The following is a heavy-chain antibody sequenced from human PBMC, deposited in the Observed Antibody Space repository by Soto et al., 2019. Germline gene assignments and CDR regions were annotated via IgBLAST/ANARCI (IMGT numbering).Heavy chain of an antibody. V-gene: IGHV4-59*02. CDR2: IYHSGIT. D-gene: IGHD3-16*01. CDR1: GGSVTSYY. J-gene: IGHJ4*02. CDR3: AREDHIGGYYFDY. Sequence: SETLSLTCTVSGGSVTSYYWSWIRQPPGKGLEWVGDIYHSGITKYNPSLKRRITISVDTSKNQFSLRLSSVTAADTAVYYCAREDHIGGYYFDYWGQGTLVTVSS.